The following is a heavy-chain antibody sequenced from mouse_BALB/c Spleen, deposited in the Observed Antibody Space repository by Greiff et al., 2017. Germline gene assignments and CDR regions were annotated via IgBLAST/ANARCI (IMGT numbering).Heavy chain of an antibody. CDR1: GFTFSDYY. D-gene: IGHD1-1*01. CDR2: ISDGGSYT. CDR3: ARDRNYYGSSLARYFDV. V-gene: IGHV5-4*02. J-gene: IGHJ1*01. Sequence: EVQVVESGGGLVKPGGSLKLSCAASGFTFSDYYMYWVRQTPEKRLEWVATISDGGSYTYYPDSVKGRFTISRDNAKNNLYLQMSSLKSEDTAMYYCARDRNYYGSSLARYFDVWGAGTTVTVSS.